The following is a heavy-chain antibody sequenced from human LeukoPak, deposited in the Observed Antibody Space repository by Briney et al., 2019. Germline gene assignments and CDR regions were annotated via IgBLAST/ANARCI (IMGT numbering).Heavy chain of an antibody. CDR3: AKNQLTTVTRLDY. Sequence: PGGSLRLSCAASGFTFSSYAMSWVRQAPGKGLEWVSAISGSGGSTYYADSVKGRFTISRVSSKNTLYLQMNSLRAEDTAVYYCAKNQLTTVTRLDYWGQGTLVTVSS. J-gene: IGHJ4*02. CDR2: ISGSGGST. CDR1: GFTFSSYA. D-gene: IGHD4-17*01. V-gene: IGHV3-23*01.